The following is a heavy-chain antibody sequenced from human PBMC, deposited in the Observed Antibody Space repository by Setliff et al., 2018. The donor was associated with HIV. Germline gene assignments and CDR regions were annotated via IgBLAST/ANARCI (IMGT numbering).Heavy chain of an antibody. V-gene: IGHV3-9*01. CDR2: IGWNSGSI. CDR1: GFTFSSYW. Sequence: PGGSLRLSCAASGFTFSSYWMHWVRQAPGKGLEWVSGIGWNSGSIGYADSVKGRFTISRDNAKNSLYLQMNSLRAEDTALYYCTKDSGDGYNYVAYYFDYWGQGTLVTVSS. D-gene: IGHD5-12*01. J-gene: IGHJ4*02. CDR3: TKDSGDGYNYVAYYFDY.